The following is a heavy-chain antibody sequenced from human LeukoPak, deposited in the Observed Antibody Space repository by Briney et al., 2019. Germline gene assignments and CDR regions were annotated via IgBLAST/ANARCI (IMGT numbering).Heavy chain of an antibody. CDR1: GGSFSGYY. Sequence: PSETLSLTCAVYGGSFSGYYWSWIRQPPGKGLEWVGEINHSGSTNYNPSLKSRVTISVDTSKNQFSLKLSSVTAADTAVYYCARMYDSSGYRFNNWFDPWGQGTLVTVSS. D-gene: IGHD3-22*01. CDR3: ARMYDSSGYRFNNWFDP. CDR2: INHSGST. V-gene: IGHV4-34*01. J-gene: IGHJ5*02.